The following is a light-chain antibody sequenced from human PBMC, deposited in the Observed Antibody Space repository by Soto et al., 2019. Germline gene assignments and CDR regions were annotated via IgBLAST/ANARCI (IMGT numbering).Light chain of an antibody. CDR2: DAS. Sequence: EIVLTQSPATLSLSPGERATLSCRASQSVSSYLAWYQQKPGQAPRLLIYDASNRATGIPARFSGSGSGTYFTRTISSLEPEDFAVYYCQQRSNWPPEWTFGPGTKEEIK. J-gene: IGKJ1*01. CDR1: QSVSSY. V-gene: IGKV3-11*01. CDR3: QQRSNWPPEWT.